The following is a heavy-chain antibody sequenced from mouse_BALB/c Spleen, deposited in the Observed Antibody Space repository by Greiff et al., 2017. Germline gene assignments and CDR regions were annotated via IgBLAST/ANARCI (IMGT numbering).Heavy chain of an antibody. J-gene: IGHJ2*01. CDR2: ISSGSSTI. CDR1: GFTFSSFG. D-gene: IGHD2-13*01. Sequence: EVQRVESGGGLVQPGGSRKLSCAASGFTFSSFGMHWVRQAPEKGLEWVAYISSGSSTIYYADTVKGRFTISRDNPKNTLFLQMTSLRSEDTAMYYCARGLQYYFDYWGQGTTLTVSS. CDR3: ARGLQYYFDY. V-gene: IGHV5-17*02.